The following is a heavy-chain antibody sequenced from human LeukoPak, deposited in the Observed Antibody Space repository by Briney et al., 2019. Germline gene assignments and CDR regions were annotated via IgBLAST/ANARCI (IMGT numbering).Heavy chain of an antibody. D-gene: IGHD2-2*01. CDR1: GGSFSGYY. CDR2: INHSGST. Sequence: SETLSLTCALYGGSFSGYYWSWIRQPPGKGLEWIGEINHSGSTNYNPSLKSRVTISVDTSKNQFSLKLSSVTAADTAVYYCARSPRGIVVVPAGGYYFDYWGQGTLVTVSS. CDR3: ARSPRGIVVVPAGGYYFDY. J-gene: IGHJ4*02. V-gene: IGHV4-34*01.